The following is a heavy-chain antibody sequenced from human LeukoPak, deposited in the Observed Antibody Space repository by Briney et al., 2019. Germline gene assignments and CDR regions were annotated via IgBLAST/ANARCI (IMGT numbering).Heavy chain of an antibody. D-gene: IGHD3-3*01. V-gene: IGHV4-30-4*01. CDR3: ARASPRDFWSGYYAFDI. Sequence: SQTLSLTCNVSGESIGSGDHYWSWIRQPPGKGLEWIGYIYYTGSTYYNPSLRSRVRISEDTSKNQFSLKLTSVTAADTAVYYCARASPRDFWSGYYAFDIWGQGTMVTVSS. J-gene: IGHJ3*02. CDR1: GESIGSGDHY. CDR2: IYYTGST.